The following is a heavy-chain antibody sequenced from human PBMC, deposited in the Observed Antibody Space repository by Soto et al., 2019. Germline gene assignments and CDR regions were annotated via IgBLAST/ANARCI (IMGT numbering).Heavy chain of an antibody. Sequence: QVQLVQSGAEVKKPGASVKVSCKASGYTFTGYYMHWVRQAPGQGLEWMGWINPNSGGTNYAQKFQSRVTMTRDTSISTAYMELSRLRSDDTAVYYCARDRTTMIVVVIHNWFDPWGQGTLVTVSS. V-gene: IGHV1-2*02. CDR3: ARDRTTMIVVVIHNWFDP. CDR1: GYTFTGYY. CDR2: INPNSGGT. D-gene: IGHD3-22*01. J-gene: IGHJ5*02.